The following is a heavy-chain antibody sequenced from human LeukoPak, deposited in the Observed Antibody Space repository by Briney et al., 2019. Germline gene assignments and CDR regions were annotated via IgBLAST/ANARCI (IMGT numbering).Heavy chain of an antibody. D-gene: IGHD3-22*01. J-gene: IGHJ6*03. CDR3: ARSSEGRYYYDSCGYSSYYYYMDV. CDR1: GGSISSYY. V-gene: IGHV4-59*01. Sequence: SETLSLSCTVSGGSISSYYWSWVRQPPGKGLEWIGYIYYSGSTNYNPSLKSRVTISVDTSKNQFSLRLNSVTAADTAMYYCARSSEGRYYYDSCGYSSYYYYMDVWGKGTTVTISS. CDR2: IYYSGST.